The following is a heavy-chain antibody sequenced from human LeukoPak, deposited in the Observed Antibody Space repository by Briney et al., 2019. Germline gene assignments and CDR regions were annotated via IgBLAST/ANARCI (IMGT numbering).Heavy chain of an antibody. CDR1: GYTFTSYA. CDR2: INAGNGNT. J-gene: IGHJ4*02. CDR3: AKQLGYCSDGSCYFPY. D-gene: IGHD2-15*01. V-gene: IGHV1-3*01. Sequence: GASVKVSCKASGYTFTSYAMHWVRQAPGQRLEWMGWINAGNGNTKYSQKFQGRFTISRDNSKSTLCLQMNSLRAEDTAVYYCAKQLGYCSDGSCYFPYWGQGTLVTVSS.